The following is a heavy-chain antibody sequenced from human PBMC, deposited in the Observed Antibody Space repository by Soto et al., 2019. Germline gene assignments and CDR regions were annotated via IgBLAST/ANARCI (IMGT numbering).Heavy chain of an antibody. CDR1: GFSLTTSGVG. CDR3: AHRVLRTVFGLVTTTAIYFDF. D-gene: IGHD3-3*01. V-gene: IGHV2-5*02. Sequence: QITLNESGPTQVKPRQTLTLTCTFSGFSLTTSGVGVGWIRQSPGKAPEWLALIYWDDDKRYSPSLKSRLTITKDTSKNQVVLTMAGLDPAGTATYYCAHRVLRTVFGLVTTTAIYFDFWGQGTPVAVSS. J-gene: IGHJ4*02. CDR2: IYWDDDK.